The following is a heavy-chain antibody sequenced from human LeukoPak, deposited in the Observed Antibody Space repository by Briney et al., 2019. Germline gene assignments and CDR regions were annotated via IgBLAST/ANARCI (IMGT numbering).Heavy chain of an antibody. D-gene: IGHD3-3*01. CDR2: TYYRSKWYN. CDR3: ARSLRTGAWGDSGQFFGVVIWHWFDP. J-gene: IGHJ5*02. Sequence: SQTLSLTCAISGDSVSSNSAAWNWIRQSPSRGLEWLGRTYYRSKWYNDYAVSVKSRITINPDTSKNQFSLQLNSVTPEDTAVYYCARSLRTGAWGDSGQFFGVVIWHWFDPWGQGTLVTVSS. CDR1: GDSVSSNSAA. V-gene: IGHV6-1*01.